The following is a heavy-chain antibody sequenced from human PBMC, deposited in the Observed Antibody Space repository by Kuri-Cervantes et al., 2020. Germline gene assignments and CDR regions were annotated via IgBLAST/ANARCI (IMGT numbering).Heavy chain of an antibody. CDR1: GFTFSSYA. V-gene: IGHV3-23*01. D-gene: IGHD4/OR15-4a*01. CDR2: ISGSGGST. J-gene: IGHJ4*02. CDR3: ATKTYGSNPFDY. Sequence: ETLSLTCAASGFTFSSYAMSWVRQAPGKGLEWVSGISGSGGSTYYADSVKGRFSISRDNSKNTLYLQLNSLRAEDTALYYCATKTYGSNPFDYWGQGTLVTVSS.